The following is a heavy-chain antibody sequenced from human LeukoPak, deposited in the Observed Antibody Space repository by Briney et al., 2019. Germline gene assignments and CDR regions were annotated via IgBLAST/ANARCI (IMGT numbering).Heavy chain of an antibody. D-gene: IGHD6-25*01. J-gene: IGHJ2*01. CDR1: GLSFRSYW. V-gene: IGHV3-74*01. Sequence: GGSLRLSCAASGLSFRSYWMHWVRQAPGKGLVWVSTINSDGSSTTYADSVKGRFTISRDNAKNTLYLQMNSLRVEDTVVYYCARGPPWYFDLWGRGTLVTVSS. CDR2: INSDGSST. CDR3: ARGPPWYFDL.